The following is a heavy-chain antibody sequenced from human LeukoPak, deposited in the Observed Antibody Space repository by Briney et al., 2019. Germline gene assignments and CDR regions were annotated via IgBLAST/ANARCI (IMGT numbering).Heavy chain of an antibody. CDR1: GYTFTSYG. CDR2: ISAYNGNT. CDR3: ARDDTFLYYDILTGYSKPVPYDY. J-gene: IGHJ4*02. D-gene: IGHD3-9*01. Sequence: ASVKVSCKASGYTFTSYGISWVRQAPGQGLEWMGWISAYNGNTNYAQKFQGRVTMTTDTSTSTAYMELRSLRSDDTAVYYCARDDTFLYYDILTGYSKPVPYDYWGQGTLVTVSS. V-gene: IGHV1-18*01.